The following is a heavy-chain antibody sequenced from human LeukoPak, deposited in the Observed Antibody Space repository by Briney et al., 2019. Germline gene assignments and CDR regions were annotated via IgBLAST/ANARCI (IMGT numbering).Heavy chain of an antibody. J-gene: IGHJ4*02. CDR2: INPSGGST. Sequence: ASVKVSCKASGYTFTSYYMHWVRQAPGQGREWMGIINPSGGSTSYAQKFQGRVTMTRDTSTSTVYMELSSLRSEDTAVYYCARGLSNYDSSGYYDYWGQGTLVTVSS. CDR3: ARGLSNYDSSGYYDY. V-gene: IGHV1-46*01. D-gene: IGHD3-22*01. CDR1: GYTFTSYY.